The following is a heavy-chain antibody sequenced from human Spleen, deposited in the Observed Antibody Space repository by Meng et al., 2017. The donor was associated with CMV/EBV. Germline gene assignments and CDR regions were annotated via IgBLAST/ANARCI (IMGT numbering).Heavy chain of an antibody. J-gene: IGHJ5*02. CDR1: GGSISSTTYY. D-gene: IGHD6-13*01. CDR2: IYYSGST. V-gene: IGHV4-39*07. Sequence: SETLSLTCTVSGGSISSTTYYWGWIRQPPGKGLEWIGSIYYSGSTYYNPSLKSRVTISVDTSKNHFSLKLSSVTAADTAVCYCARDYGYSSSWYANWFDPWGQGTLVTVSS. CDR3: ARDYGYSSSWYANWFDP.